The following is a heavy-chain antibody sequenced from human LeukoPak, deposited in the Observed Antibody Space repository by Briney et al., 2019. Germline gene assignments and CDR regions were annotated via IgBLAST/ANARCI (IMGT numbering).Heavy chain of an antibody. J-gene: IGHJ5*02. D-gene: IGHD6-19*01. CDR2: IYDSGST. Sequence: SETLSLTCTVSGGSIRSSYYYWGWIRQPPGKGLEWIGSIYDSGSTYYNPSLKSRVTISVDTSKNQFSLKLSSVTAADTAVYYCARVSGWPSSSIDPWGQGTLVTVSS. CDR1: GGSIRSSYYY. CDR3: ARVSGWPSSSIDP. V-gene: IGHV4-39*01.